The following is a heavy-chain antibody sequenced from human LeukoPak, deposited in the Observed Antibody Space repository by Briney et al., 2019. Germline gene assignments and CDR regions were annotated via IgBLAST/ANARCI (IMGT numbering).Heavy chain of an antibody. J-gene: IGHJ4*02. V-gene: IGHV3-23*01. Sequence: GGSLRLSCAASRFAFRSYAMSWVRQAPGKGLEWVSAISSGGVSTYYADPVKGRFTISRDNSKNTLYLQMNSLRAEDTAVYFCAKDATMIVVIGYFDYWGQGTLVTVSS. CDR2: ISSGGVST. CDR3: AKDATMIVVIGYFDY. D-gene: IGHD3-22*01. CDR1: RFAFRSYA.